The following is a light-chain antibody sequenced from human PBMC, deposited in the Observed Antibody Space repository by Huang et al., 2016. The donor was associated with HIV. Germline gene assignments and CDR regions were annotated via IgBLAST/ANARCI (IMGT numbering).Light chain of an antibody. CDR1: QSVGIY. Sequence: EIVLTQSPGTLSLSPGERATLSCRASQSVGIYLAWYKQKPGQAPRLLIYGASTRVTGIPDRFSGGGSGTDFTLSISRLEPEDFAVYYCQQYERPPDTFGPGTKVNIK. V-gene: IGKV3-20*01. CDR2: GAS. J-gene: IGKJ3*01. CDR3: QQYERPPDT.